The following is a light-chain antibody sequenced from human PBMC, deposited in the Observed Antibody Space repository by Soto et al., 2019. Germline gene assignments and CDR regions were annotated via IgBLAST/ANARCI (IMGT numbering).Light chain of an antibody. V-gene: IGKV3D-20*02. CDR3: QQSYSTPRT. J-gene: IGKJ1*01. Sequence: VVLSESPCAVSMIPREKATLFCRASENIGSDYLAWYQHKPGQPPSLLIFDASSRAPGIPDRFTGSGSGTEFTLTISSLQPEDFATYYCQQSYSTPRTFGQRAKVDI. CDR2: DAS. CDR1: ENIGSDY.